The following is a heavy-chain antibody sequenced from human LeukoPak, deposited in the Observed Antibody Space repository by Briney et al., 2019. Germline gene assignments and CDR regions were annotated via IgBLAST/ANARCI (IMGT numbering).Heavy chain of an antibody. Sequence: SETLSLTCTVSGGSISSGGYYWSWIRQPPGKGLEWIGYIYYSGSTYYNPSLKSRVTISVDTSKNQFSLKLSSATAADTAVYYCASAQILAFLPYWGQGTLVTVSS. CDR2: IYYSGST. CDR1: GGSISSGGYY. V-gene: IGHV4-30-4*01. J-gene: IGHJ4*02. CDR3: ASAQILAFLPY.